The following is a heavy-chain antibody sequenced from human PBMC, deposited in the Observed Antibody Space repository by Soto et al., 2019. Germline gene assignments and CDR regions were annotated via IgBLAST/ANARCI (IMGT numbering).Heavy chain of an antibody. Sequence: PGGSLRLSCVVSGFTFSSYDMHWVRQVPGKGLEWISTIGAAGDTYYSASAKGRFTISRGNGRNSLYLQMNSLRAGDTAVYYCARGDEGYFSYGMDVWGQGTTVTVSS. CDR2: IGAAGDT. CDR1: GFTFSSYD. CDR3: ARGDEGYFSYGMDV. V-gene: IGHV3-13*01. J-gene: IGHJ6*02.